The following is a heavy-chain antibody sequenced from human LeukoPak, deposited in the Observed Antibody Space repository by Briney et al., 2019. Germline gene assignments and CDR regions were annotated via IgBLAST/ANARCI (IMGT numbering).Heavy chain of an antibody. J-gene: IGHJ6*02. CDR3: ARDEVLRHSYGMDV. CDR1: RYTFTGYY. D-gene: IGHD3-3*01. V-gene: IGHV1-2*02. CDR2: INPNSGGT. Sequence: ASVKVSCKASRYTFTGYYMHGVRPAPGQGLEWMGWINPNSGGTNYAQKFQGRVTMTRDTSISTEYMELSRLRSDDTAVYYCARDEVLRHSYGMDVWGQGTTVTVSS.